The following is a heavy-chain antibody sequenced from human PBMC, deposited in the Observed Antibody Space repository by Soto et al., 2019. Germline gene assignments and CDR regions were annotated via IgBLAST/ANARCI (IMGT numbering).Heavy chain of an antibody. CDR3: ARDTYSGYDFGL. D-gene: IGHD5-12*01. CDR1: GASVAGGSYY. CDR2: IPSRGRP. Sequence: PSETLSLTCSASGASVAGGSYYWSWVRQPPGKGLEWIGYIPSRGRPFYNPSLTSRGTISADTSKNQLSLQLTSVTAADTAVYYCARDTYSGYDFGLWGQGTLVTVSS. J-gene: IGHJ5*02. V-gene: IGHV4-30-4*01.